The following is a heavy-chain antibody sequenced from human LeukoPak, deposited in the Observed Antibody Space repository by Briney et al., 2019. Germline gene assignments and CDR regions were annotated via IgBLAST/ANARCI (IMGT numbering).Heavy chain of an antibody. CDR3: ARLGSLLRFLEWYYYGMDV. J-gene: IGHJ6*02. Sequence: ASVKVSCTASGYTFTSYDINWVRQATGQGLEWMGWMNPNSGNTGYAQKFQGRVTMTRNTSISTAYMELSSLRSEDTAVYYCARLGSLLRFLEWYYYGMDVWGQGTTVTVSS. CDR2: MNPNSGNT. CDR1: GYTFTSYD. V-gene: IGHV1-8*01. D-gene: IGHD3-3*01.